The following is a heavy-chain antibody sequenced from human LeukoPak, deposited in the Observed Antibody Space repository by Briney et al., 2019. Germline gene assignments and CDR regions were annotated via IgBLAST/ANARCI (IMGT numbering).Heavy chain of an antibody. CDR1: GFTFSSYA. CDR2: IKQDGSKK. J-gene: IGHJ4*02. V-gene: IGHV3-7*04. CDR3: TRVGYIDEGIDY. Sequence: GGSLRLSCVASGFTFSSYAMTWVRQAPGKGLEWVANIKQDGSKKSYVDSVKGRFTISRDNAKNSLYLQMNSLRAEDTAIYYCTRVGYIDEGIDYWGQGTLVTVSS. D-gene: IGHD5-24*01.